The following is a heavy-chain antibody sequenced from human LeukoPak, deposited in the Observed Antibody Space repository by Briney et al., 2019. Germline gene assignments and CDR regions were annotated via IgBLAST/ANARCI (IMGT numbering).Heavy chain of an antibody. CDR3: ATGMITFGGVIVNDY. Sequence: ASVKVSCKASGYTLTELSMHWVRQAPGKGLEWMGGFNPEDGETIYAQKFQGRVTMTEDTSTDTAYMELSSLRSEDTAVYYCATGMITFGGVIVNDYWGQGTLVTVSS. V-gene: IGHV1-24*01. CDR2: FNPEDGET. D-gene: IGHD3-16*02. J-gene: IGHJ4*02. CDR1: GYTLTELS.